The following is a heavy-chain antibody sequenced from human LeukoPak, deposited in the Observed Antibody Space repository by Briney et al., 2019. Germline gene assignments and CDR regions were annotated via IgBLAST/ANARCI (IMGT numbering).Heavy chain of an antibody. D-gene: IGHD2-15*01. CDR2: IYHSGST. Sequence: SQTLSLTCAVSSGSISSGGYSWSWIRQPPGKGLEWIGYIYHSGSTYYNPSLKSRVTISVDRSKNQFSLKLSSVTAADTAVYYCARDTEAAPGGIDYWGQGTLVTVSS. V-gene: IGHV4-30-2*01. J-gene: IGHJ4*02. CDR1: SGSISSGGYS. CDR3: ARDTEAAPGGIDY.